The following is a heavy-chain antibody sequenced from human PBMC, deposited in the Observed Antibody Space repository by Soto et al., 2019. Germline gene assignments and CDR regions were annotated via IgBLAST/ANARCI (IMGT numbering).Heavy chain of an antibody. J-gene: IGHJ4*02. CDR3: AREFPYYESSDSYFDY. V-gene: IGHV3-30-3*01. Sequence: PGWSLRLSCAASGFTFSSYAMHWVRKAPGKGLEWVAVISYDGSNKYYADSVKGRFTISRDNSKNTLYLQMNSLRAEDTAVYYCAREFPYYESSDSYFDYWGQGALVTVSS. CDR1: GFTFSSYA. D-gene: IGHD3-16*01. CDR2: ISYDGSNK.